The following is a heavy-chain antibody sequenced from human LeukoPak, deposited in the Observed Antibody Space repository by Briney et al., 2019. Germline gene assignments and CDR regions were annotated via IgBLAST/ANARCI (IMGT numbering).Heavy chain of an antibody. CDR1: GGSFTTHF. J-gene: IGHJ6*03. CDR2: IYPSGNT. Sequence: SETLSLTCSISGGSFTTHFWSWVRQPAGKGLEWIGRIYPSGNTNYNPSLKSRLNLSVDTSKTQFSLRLSSVTAADTAVYYCARVRCSGGSCPYYYYYYYMDVWGKGTTVTVSS. CDR3: ARVRCSGGSCPYYYYYYYMDV. D-gene: IGHD2-15*01. V-gene: IGHV4-4*07.